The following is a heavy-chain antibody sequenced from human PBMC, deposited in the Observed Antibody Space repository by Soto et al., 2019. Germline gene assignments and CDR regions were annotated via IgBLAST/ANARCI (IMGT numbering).Heavy chain of an antibody. CDR2: INHSGST. V-gene: IGHV4-34*01. D-gene: IGHD3-10*01. CDR3: ARSLKRITMVRGRAFDM. CDR1: GGSFSGYY. Sequence: SETLSLTCAVYGGSFSGYYWSWIRQPPGKGLEWIGEINHSGSTNYNPSLKSRVTISVDTSKNQFSLKLSSVTAADTAVYYCARSLKRITMVRGRAFDMWGQGTMVT. J-gene: IGHJ3*02.